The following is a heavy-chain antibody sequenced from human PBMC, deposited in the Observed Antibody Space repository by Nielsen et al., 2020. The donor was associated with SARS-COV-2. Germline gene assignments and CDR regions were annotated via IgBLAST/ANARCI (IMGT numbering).Heavy chain of an antibody. Sequence: GESLKISCAASGLIFSSSWMVWVRQAPGKGLELVANINEDGSVVNYVDSVKGRFTISRDNAGKSLYLQMNSLRAEDTAVYYCARDAAYSRFDYWGQGTLVTVSS. V-gene: IGHV3-7*05. D-gene: IGHD4-11*01. CDR1: GLIFSSSW. CDR2: INEDGSVV. J-gene: IGHJ4*02. CDR3: ARDAAYSRFDY.